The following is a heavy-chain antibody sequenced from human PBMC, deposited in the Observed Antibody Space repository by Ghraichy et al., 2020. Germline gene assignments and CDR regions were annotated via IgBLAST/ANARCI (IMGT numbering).Heavy chain of an antibody. J-gene: IGHJ6*02. CDR1: GFAFSSYC. V-gene: IGHV3-33*03. Sequence: GESLNISCAASGFAFSSYCMHWVRQAPGKGLEWVAVIWYDGNKKYYAESVKGRFTISRDNSKNTLYLQMNSLRAEDTAVYYCASITIFGVVPTSNGMDAWGQGTTVTVSS. D-gene: IGHD3-3*01. CDR2: IWYDGNKK. CDR3: ASITIFGVVPTSNGMDA.